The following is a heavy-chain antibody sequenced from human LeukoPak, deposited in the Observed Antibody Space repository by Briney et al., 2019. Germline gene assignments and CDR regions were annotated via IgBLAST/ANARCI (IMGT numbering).Heavy chain of an antibody. D-gene: IGHD2-2*02. CDR2: ISSSSSYI. V-gene: IGHV3-21*01. CDR3: ARGGLYCSGTSCYKETDY. J-gene: IGHJ4*02. Sequence: KPGGSLRLSCAASGFTFSSYSMNWVRQAPGKGLEWVSSISSSSSYIYYADSVKGRFTISRDNAKNSLYLQMNSLRVEDTAVYYCARGGLYCSGTSCYKETDYWGQGTLVTVSS. CDR1: GFTFSSYS.